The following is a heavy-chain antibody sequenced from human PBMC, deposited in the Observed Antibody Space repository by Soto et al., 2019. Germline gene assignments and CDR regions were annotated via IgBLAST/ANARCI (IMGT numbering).Heavy chain of an antibody. V-gene: IGHV3-9*01. CDR3: AKEMGYCSGGSCLRIRENAFDI. J-gene: IGHJ3*02. Sequence: GGSLRLSCAASGFTFDDYAMHWVRQAPGKGLEWVSGISWNSGSIGYADSVKGRFTISRDNAKNSLYLQMNSLRAEDTALYYCAKEMGYCSGGSCLRIRENAFDILGQGTMVTVSS. CDR1: GFTFDDYA. D-gene: IGHD2-15*01. CDR2: ISWNSGSI.